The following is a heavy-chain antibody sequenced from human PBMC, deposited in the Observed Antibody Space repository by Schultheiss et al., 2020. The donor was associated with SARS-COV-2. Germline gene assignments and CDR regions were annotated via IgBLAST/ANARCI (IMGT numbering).Heavy chain of an antibody. D-gene: IGHD6-13*01. CDR1: GYTFTGYY. CDR3: ARGSSSSWDGGYFQH. V-gene: IGHV1-2*02. J-gene: IGHJ1*01. CDR2: INPNSGGT. Sequence: ASVKVSCKASGYTFTGYYMHWVRQAPGQGLEWMGWINPNSGGTNYAQKFQGRVTMTRDTSISTAYMELSRLRSDDTAVYYCARGSSSSWDGGYFQHWGQGTLVTVSS.